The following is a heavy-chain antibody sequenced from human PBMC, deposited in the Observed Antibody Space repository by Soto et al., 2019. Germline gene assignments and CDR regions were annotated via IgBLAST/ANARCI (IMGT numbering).Heavy chain of an antibody. CDR3: ARDPPYYYDSSAYSPFYFDF. CDR2: ISYDGSNN. Sequence: QVQLVESGGGVVQPGRSLRLSCTVSGFIFSTFALHWVRQAPGKGLEWVAVISYDGSNNYYADSVKGRFTISRDNSKNTLFLQMSSLRAEDTAVYYCARDPPYYYDSSAYSPFYFDFWGQGTLVTVSS. CDR1: GFIFSTFA. J-gene: IGHJ4*02. D-gene: IGHD3-22*01. V-gene: IGHV3-30-3*01.